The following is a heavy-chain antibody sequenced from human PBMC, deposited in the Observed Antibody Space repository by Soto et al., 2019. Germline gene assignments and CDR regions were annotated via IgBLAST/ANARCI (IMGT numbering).Heavy chain of an antibody. CDR2: IYYSGST. CDR1: GGSISSGGYY. J-gene: IGHJ3*02. Sequence: QAQLQESGPGLVKHSQTLSLTCTVSGGSISSGGYYWSWIRQHPGKGLEWIGYIYYSGSTYYNPSLKSRVTISVDTSKNQFSLKLSSMTAADTAVYYCASPGVVIAANDAFDIWGQGTMVTVSS. V-gene: IGHV4-31*03. CDR3: ASPGVVIAANDAFDI. D-gene: IGHD2-15*01.